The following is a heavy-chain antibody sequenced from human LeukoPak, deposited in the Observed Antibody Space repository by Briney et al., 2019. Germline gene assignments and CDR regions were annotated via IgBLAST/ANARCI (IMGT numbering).Heavy chain of an antibody. V-gene: IGHV3-30*04. J-gene: IGHJ4*02. Sequence: GGSLRLSCAASEFTFSNYALHWVRQGPGKGLEWLAIISYDGTSEYYRDSVRGRFTVSRDNSMYTMFLQMDSLSPEDTAIYYCARGEGSKGWSMGYWGQGTLVTVSS. CDR3: ARGEGSKGWSMGY. CDR1: EFTFSNYA. CDR2: ISYDGTSE. D-gene: IGHD6-19*01.